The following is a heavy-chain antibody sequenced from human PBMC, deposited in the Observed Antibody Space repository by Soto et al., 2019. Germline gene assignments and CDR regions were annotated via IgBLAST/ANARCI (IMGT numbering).Heavy chain of an antibody. V-gene: IGHV1-18*01. J-gene: IGHJ3*01. Sequence: ASVKVSCKASGYSFSNYGISWVREAPGQGLEWMGWISTYNGDTDYPQKVQGRVTMTTDTSTSTAYLELRSLSSDDTAVYYCAGERGYYDGTAYLWRAFDDWGQGTMVTVSS. CDR2: ISTYNGDT. CDR3: AGERGYYDGTAYLWRAFDD. CDR1: GYSFSNYG. D-gene: IGHD3-22*01.